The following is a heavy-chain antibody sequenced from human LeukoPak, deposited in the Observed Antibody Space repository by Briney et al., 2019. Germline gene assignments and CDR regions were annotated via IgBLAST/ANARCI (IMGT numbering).Heavy chain of an antibody. CDR2: IWYGGSNK. Sequence: GRSLRLSCAASGFTFSSYGMHWVRQAPGKGLEWVAVIWYGGSNKYYADSVKGRFTISRDNSKNTLYLQMNSLRAEDTAVYYCAKDRPGYYYMDVWGKGTTVTVSS. V-gene: IGHV3-30*18. J-gene: IGHJ6*03. CDR3: AKDRPGYYYMDV. D-gene: IGHD1-14*01. CDR1: GFTFSSYG.